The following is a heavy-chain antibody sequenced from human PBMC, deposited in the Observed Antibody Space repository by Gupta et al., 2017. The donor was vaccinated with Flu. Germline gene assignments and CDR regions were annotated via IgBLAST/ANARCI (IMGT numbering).Heavy chain of an antibody. CDR1: GFTFSNAW. CDR3: TTTSYYDLWSGYYGYYGMDV. V-gene: IGHV3-15*01. Sequence: EVQLVESGGGLVKPGGSLRLSCAASGFTFSNAWMSWVRPAPGKGLEWFGRIKSKTDGGTTDYAAPVKGRFTISRDDSKNTLYLQMNSLKTEDTAVYYCTTTSYYDLWSGYYGYYGMDVWGQGTTVTVSS. CDR2: IKSKTDGGTT. J-gene: IGHJ6*02. D-gene: IGHD3-3*01.